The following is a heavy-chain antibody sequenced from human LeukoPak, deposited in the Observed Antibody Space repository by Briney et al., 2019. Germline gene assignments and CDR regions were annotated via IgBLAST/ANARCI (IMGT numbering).Heavy chain of an antibody. CDR3: ATHGTYCGGDCYSYF. D-gene: IGHD2-21*01. CDR2: ISPYNGNT. J-gene: IGHJ4*01. Sequence: ASVKVSCKASGYIFINYGINWVRQAPEQGLEWMGWISPYNGNTNYAQKLQGRVTMTTHTSTSTAYMELRSLTSDDTAVYYCATHGTYCGGDCYSYFWGHGTLITVSS. CDR1: GYIFINYG. V-gene: IGHV1-18*01.